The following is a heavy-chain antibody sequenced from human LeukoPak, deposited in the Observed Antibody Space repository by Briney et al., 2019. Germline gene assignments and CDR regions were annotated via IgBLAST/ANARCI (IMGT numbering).Heavy chain of an antibody. V-gene: IGHV3-15*01. CDR3: TTDPRYCSGGSCYLIYAFDI. J-gene: IGHJ3*02. CDR2: IKSKTDGGTT. CDR1: GFTFSNAW. D-gene: IGHD2-15*01. Sequence: GGSLRLSCAAYGFTFSNAWMSWVRQAPGKGLEWVGRIKSKTDGGTTDYAAPVKGRFTISRDDSKNTLYLQMNSLKTEDTAVYYCTTDPRYCSGGSCYLIYAFDIWGQGTMVTVSS.